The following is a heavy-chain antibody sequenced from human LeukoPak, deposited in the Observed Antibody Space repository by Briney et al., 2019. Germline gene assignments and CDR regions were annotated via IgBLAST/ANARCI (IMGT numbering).Heavy chain of an antibody. V-gene: IGHV4-39*01. CDR2: IHYSENT. CDR3: VRTAGYFDY. J-gene: IGHJ4*02. D-gene: IGHD6-25*01. CDR1: GGSISSSSHY. Sequence: SETLSLTCTVSGGSISSSSHYWGWIRQPPGKGLEWIGSIHYSENTYYNPSLKSRVTISVDTSKNQFSLELSSLTAADTAVYYCVRTAGYFDYWGQGTLVTVSS.